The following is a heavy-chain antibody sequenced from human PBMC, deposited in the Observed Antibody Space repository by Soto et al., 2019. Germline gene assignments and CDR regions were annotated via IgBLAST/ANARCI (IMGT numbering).Heavy chain of an antibody. Sequence: SQTLSLTCAISGDSVSTNSATWDWIRQSPSRGLEWLGRTYYRSKWFNDYAVSVKGRISINPDTSKNQFSLQLNSVTPEDTAVYYCTRAADYDFWSGYYPEPHYYYYGMDVWGQGTTVTVSS. CDR3: TRAADYDFWSGYYPEPHYYYYGMDV. CDR1: GDSVSTNSAT. D-gene: IGHD3-3*01. V-gene: IGHV6-1*01. J-gene: IGHJ6*02. CDR2: TYYRSKWFN.